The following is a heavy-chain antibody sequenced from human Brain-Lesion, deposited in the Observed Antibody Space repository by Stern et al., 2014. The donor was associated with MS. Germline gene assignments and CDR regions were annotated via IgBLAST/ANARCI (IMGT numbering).Heavy chain of an antibody. CDR1: GGSVSSTSYA. J-gene: IGHJ5*02. CDR2: IYYSGNT. D-gene: IGHD2-15*01. Sequence: QVQLQESGPGLVKPSETLSLTCTVAGGSVSSTSYAWAWIRQPPGKGLEWIGAIYYSGNTYYSPSLKSRLTISLDTSKTQFSPQLGSVTAADTAVYYCAGEEDIRYCSGGSCTGNWFDPWGQGTLVTVSS. V-gene: IGHV4-39*01. CDR3: AGEEDIRYCSGGSCTGNWFDP.